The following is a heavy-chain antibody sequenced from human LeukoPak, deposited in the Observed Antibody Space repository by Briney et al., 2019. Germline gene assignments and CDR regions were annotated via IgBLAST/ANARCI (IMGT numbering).Heavy chain of an antibody. V-gene: IGHV3-7*01. D-gene: IGHD3-10*01. J-gene: IGHJ4*02. CDR3: AKDRAFGQFLWGNDY. CDR1: GFIFNNYW. Sequence: GGSLRLSCEASGFIFNNYWMSWVRQAPGKGLEWVANIRYDGSEKNYVDSVKGRFTISRDNSKNTLYLQMNSLRAEDTALYYCAKDRAFGQFLWGNDYWGQGTLVTVSS. CDR2: IRYDGSEK.